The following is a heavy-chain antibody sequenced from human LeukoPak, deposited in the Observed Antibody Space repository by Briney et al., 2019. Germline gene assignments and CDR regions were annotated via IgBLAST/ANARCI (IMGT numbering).Heavy chain of an antibody. J-gene: IGHJ2*01. D-gene: IGHD1-26*01. CDR2: ITSSSIYI. CDR3: ARDNSGSYGYWYFDL. V-gene: IGHV3-21*01. Sequence: GRSLRLSCAASGFTFSSYSTNWVRQAPGKGLEWVSSITSSSIYIYYADSVKGRFTISRDNAKNSLYLQMNSLRAEDTAVYYCARDNSGSYGYWYFDLWGRGTLVTVSS. CDR1: GFTFSSYS.